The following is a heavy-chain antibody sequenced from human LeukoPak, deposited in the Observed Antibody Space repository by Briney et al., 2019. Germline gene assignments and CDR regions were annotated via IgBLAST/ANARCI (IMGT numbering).Heavy chain of an antibody. CDR3: ARMQRGYYIDY. CDR2: IYYTGST. D-gene: IGHD2-15*01. Sequence: SETLSLTCTVSGDSIRSYYWSWIRQPPGEGLEWIGYIYYTGSTSYNPSLKSRVTLSLDTSKNQFSLKLSSVTAADTALYYCARMQRGYYIDYWGQGTLVTASS. J-gene: IGHJ4*02. V-gene: IGHV4-59*01. CDR1: GDSIRSYY.